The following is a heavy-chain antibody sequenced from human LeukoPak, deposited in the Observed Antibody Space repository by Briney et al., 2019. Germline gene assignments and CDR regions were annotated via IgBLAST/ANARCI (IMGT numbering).Heavy chain of an antibody. CDR3: AGEFGGRGVRYFDWLLGGAFDI. CDR2: IYYSGST. V-gene: IGHV4-39*07. J-gene: IGHJ3*02. D-gene: IGHD3-9*01. Sequence: SETLSLTCTVSGGSISTSSYYWGWIRQPPGKGLEWIGSIYYSGSTYYNPSLKSRVTISVDTSKNQFSLKLSSVTAADTAVYYCAGEFGGRGVRYFDWLLGGAFDIWGQGTMVTVSS. CDR1: GGSISTSSYY.